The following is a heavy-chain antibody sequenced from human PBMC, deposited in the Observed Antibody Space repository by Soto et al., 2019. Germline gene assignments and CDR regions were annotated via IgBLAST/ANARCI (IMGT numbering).Heavy chain of an antibody. CDR1: GFTFSSYA. CDR2: ISGSGGST. Sequence: GGSLRLSCAASGFTFSSYAMSWVRQAPGKGLEWVSAISGSGGSTYYADSVKGRFTISRDNSKNTLYLQMNSLRAEDTAVYYCAKDLAEDYYDSSGYYFGYYYYGMDVWGQGTTVTVSS. D-gene: IGHD3-22*01. V-gene: IGHV3-23*01. J-gene: IGHJ6*02. CDR3: AKDLAEDYYDSSGYYFGYYYYGMDV.